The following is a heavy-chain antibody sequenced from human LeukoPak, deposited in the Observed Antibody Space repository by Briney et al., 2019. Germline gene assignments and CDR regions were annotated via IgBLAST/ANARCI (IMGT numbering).Heavy chain of an antibody. CDR3: ARYGGSGWVIDN. CDR2: IYYTGAT. J-gene: IGHJ4*02. V-gene: IGHV4-59*08. D-gene: IGHD6-19*01. Sequence: SETLSLTCTVSGGSISSYYWTWIRQPPGKGLEWIGYIYYTGATSYNPSLKSRVTISVDTSKKQFSLKLTSVTAADTAVYYCARYGGSGWVIDNWGQGALVTVSS. CDR1: GGSISSYY.